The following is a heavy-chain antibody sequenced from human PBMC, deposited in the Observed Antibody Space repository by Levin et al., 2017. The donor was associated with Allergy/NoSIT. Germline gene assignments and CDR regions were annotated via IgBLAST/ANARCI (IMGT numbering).Heavy chain of an antibody. CDR3: AKDHVGGWLVLGY. CDR1: GFTFSSYG. V-gene: IGHV3-30*18. D-gene: IGHD6-19*01. Sequence: SCAASGFTFSSYGMHWVRQAPGKGLEWVAVISYDGSNKYYADSVKGRFTISRDNSKNTLYLQMNSLRAEDTAVYYCAKDHVGGWLVLGYWGQGTLVTVSS. CDR2: ISYDGSNK. J-gene: IGHJ4*02.